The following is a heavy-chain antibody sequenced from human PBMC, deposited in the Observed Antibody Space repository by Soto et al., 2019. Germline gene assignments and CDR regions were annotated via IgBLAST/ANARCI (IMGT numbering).Heavy chain of an antibody. D-gene: IGHD3-16*01. Sequence: GSLRLSCAASGFRFSLFWMSWVRQTPGKGLEWVANINEDGSEKFFADSVKGRFTISRDNAKNSLSLQMNSLTADDTAVYYCARTGWPQSSYYFDYWGQGTLVTVSS. CDR2: INEDGSEK. CDR1: GFRFSLFW. CDR3: ARTGWPQSSYYFDY. J-gene: IGHJ4*02. V-gene: IGHV3-7*03.